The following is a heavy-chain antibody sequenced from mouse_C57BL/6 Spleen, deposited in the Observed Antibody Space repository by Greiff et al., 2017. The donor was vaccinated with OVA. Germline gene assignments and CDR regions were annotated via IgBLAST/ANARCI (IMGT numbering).Heavy chain of an antibody. CDR1: GYSITSGYD. CDR2: ISYSGST. Sequence: EVQLQQSGPGMVKPSQSLSLTCTVTGYSITSGYDWHWIRHFPGNKLEWMGYISYSGSTNYNPSLKSRISITHDTSKNHFFLKLNSVTTEDTATYYCARESSYNYFDYWGQGTTLTVSS. D-gene: IGHD1-1*01. V-gene: IGHV3-1*01. CDR3: ARESSYNYFDY. J-gene: IGHJ2*01.